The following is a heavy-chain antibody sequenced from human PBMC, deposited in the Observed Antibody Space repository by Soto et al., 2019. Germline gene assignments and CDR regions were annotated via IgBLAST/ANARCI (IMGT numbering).Heavy chain of an antibody. CDR3: ARHPRRGRDGYNYFDY. V-gene: IGHV4-59*08. J-gene: IGHJ4*02. CDR2: IYYSGST. D-gene: IGHD5-12*01. CDR1: GGSISSYY. Sequence: SETLSLTCTVSGGSISSYYWSWIRQPPGKGLEWIGYIYYSGSTNYNPSLKSRVTISVDTSKNQFSLKLSSVTAADTAVYYCARHPRRGRDGYNYFDYWGQGTLVTVSS.